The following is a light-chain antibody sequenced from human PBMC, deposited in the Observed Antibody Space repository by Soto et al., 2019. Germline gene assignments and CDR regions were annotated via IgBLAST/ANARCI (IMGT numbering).Light chain of an antibody. CDR1: QSISSW. V-gene: IGKV1-5*03. Sequence: DIPMTQSPSTLSASVGDRVTITCRASQSISSWLDWYQQKPGKAPKLLIYKASSLESGVPSRFSGSGSGTEFTLTISSLQPDDFATYYCQQYNSYSFGQGTKVEIK. CDR2: KAS. J-gene: IGKJ1*01. CDR3: QQYNSYS.